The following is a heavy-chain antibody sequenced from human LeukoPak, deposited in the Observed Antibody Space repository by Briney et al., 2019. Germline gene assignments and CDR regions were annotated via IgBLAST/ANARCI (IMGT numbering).Heavy chain of an antibody. CDR2: IKEDGSDK. V-gene: IGHV3-7*01. D-gene: IGHD3-3*01. J-gene: IGHJ4*02. Sequence: GGSLRLSCAASGFIFTNYWMSWVCQAPGKGLEWVATIKEDGSDKHYVDSARGRFTISRDNAKNSLYLQMNALRADDTAVYYCATWGSIFGVTFFDFWGQGTLVTVSS. CDR3: ATWGSIFGVTFFDF. CDR1: GFIFTNYW.